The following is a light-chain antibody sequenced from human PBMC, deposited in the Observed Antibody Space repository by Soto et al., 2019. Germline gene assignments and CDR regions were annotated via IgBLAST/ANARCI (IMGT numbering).Light chain of an antibody. CDR1: SSYVGGNKY. CDR3: SAFTGTTYV. CDR2: DVS. V-gene: IGLV2-14*03. Sequence: LTQPASVSGSPGQSITISCTGTSSYVGGNKYVSWYQHYPGKAPKLMICDVSNRPSGVSNRFSGSKSGNTASLTISGLQAEDEADYYCSAFTGTTYVFGTGTKVTVL. J-gene: IGLJ1*01.